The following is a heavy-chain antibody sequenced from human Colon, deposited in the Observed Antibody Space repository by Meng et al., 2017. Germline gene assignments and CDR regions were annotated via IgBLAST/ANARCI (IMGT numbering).Heavy chain of an antibody. J-gene: IGHJ6*02. CDR2: IYTGGKT. D-gene: IGHD6-6*01. Sequence: GGSLRLSCAASGLTVSNNYMSWVRQAPGKGLEWVSVIYTGGKTDYADSVKGRFTISRDNSKNTLYLQMSSLRAEDTAVYYCAREDATSSYGMDVWGQGTTVTGSS. V-gene: IGHV3-53*01. CDR1: GLTVSNNY. CDR3: AREDATSSYGMDV.